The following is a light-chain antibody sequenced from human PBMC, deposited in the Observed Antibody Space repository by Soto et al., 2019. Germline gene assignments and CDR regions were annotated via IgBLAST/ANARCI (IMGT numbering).Light chain of an antibody. CDR1: QNVLSD. CDR2: GAT. J-gene: IGKJ1*01. Sequence: EILLTQSPATLSVSPGETATLSCRASQNVLSDLAWYQQKPGQAPRLLVYGATTRATDAPAKFRGSGSGTEFSLTISSLQSEDYGTYYCQQYRSWPRTFVQGSKVEI. V-gene: IGKV3-15*01. CDR3: QQYRSWPRT.